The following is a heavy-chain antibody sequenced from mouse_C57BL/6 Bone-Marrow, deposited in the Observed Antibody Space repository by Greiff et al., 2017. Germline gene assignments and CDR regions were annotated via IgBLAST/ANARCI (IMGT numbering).Heavy chain of an antibody. Sequence: VQLKESGAELVRPGTSVKMSCKASGYTFTNYWIGWAKQRPGHGLEWIGDIYPGGGYTNYNEKFKGKATLTADKSSSTAYIQFSSLTSEDSAIYYCARGGYYGGVAYWGQGTLVTVSA. D-gene: IGHD2-1*01. CDR1: GYTFTNYW. CDR2: IYPGGGYT. CDR3: ARGGYYGGVAY. J-gene: IGHJ3*01. V-gene: IGHV1-63*01.